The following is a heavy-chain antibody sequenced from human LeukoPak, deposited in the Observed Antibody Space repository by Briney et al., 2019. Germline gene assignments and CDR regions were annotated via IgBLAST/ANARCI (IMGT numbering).Heavy chain of an antibody. J-gene: IGHJ4*02. CDR1: GFTFSSYG. V-gene: IGHV3-30*02. D-gene: IGHD1-26*01. Sequence: GGSPRLSCAASGFTFSSYGMHWVRQAPGKGLEWVAFIRYDGSNKYYADSVKGRFTISRDNSKNTLYLQMNSLRAEDTAVYYCAKDLRSGSYGYYFDYWGQGTLVTVSS. CDR3: AKDLRSGSYGYYFDY. CDR2: IRYDGSNK.